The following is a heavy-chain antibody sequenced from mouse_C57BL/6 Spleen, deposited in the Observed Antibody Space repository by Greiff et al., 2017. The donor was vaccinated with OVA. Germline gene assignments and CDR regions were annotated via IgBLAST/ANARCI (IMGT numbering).Heavy chain of an antibody. Sequence: EVKLVESGGGLVQPGGSLSLSCAASGFTFTDYYMSWVRQPPGKALEWLGFIRNKANGYTTEYSASVKGRFTISRDNSQSILYLQMNALRAEDSATYYCARSDYGSPWFAYWGQGTLVTVSA. J-gene: IGHJ3*01. V-gene: IGHV7-3*01. CDR1: GFTFTDYY. D-gene: IGHD1-1*01. CDR2: IRNKANGYTT. CDR3: ARSDYGSPWFAY.